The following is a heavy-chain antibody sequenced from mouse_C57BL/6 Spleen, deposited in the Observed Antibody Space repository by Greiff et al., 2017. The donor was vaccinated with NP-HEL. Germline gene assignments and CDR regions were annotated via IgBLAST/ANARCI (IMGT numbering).Heavy chain of an antibody. D-gene: IGHD2-4*01. CDR1: GYTFTSYW. CDR3: AMEGVKNDYDYYAMDY. V-gene: IGHV1-74*01. J-gene: IGHJ4*01. CDR2: IHPSDSDT. Sequence: QVQLQQPGAELVKPGASVKVSCKASGYTFTSYWMHWVKQRPGQGLGWIGRIHPSDSDTNYNQKFKGKATLTVDKSSSTAYMQLSSLTSEDSAVYYCAMEGVKNDYDYYAMDYWGQGTSVTVSS.